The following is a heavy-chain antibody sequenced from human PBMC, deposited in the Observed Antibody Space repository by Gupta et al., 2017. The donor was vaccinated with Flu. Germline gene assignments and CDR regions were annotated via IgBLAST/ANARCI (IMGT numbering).Heavy chain of an antibody. CDR1: GFTFSSYA. D-gene: IGHD5-12*01. CDR2: ISLSGDNK. J-gene: IGHJ2*01. CDR3: AKIPRRDGYNTWYFDL. V-gene: IGHV3-23*01. Sequence: EVQLLESGGGLVQPGGSLRLSCAASGFTFSSYAMSWVRQAPGKGLEWVSGISLSGDNKYDPDSGQGRFTIYRDNSKNMLYLQINRLREEETAVYYCAKIPRRDGYNTWYFDLWGRGTLVTVSS.